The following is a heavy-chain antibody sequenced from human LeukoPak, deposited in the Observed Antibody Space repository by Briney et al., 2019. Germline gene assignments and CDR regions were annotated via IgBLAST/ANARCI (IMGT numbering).Heavy chain of an antibody. D-gene: IGHD2-2*01. J-gene: IGHJ4*02. Sequence: ASVKVSCKASGYTFTSYGISWVRQAPGQGLEWMGWISAYNGNTNYAQKFQGRVTITADESTSTAYMELSSLRSEVTAVYYCARSEKGYEDIVVVPAAWQNWGQGTLVTVSS. CDR3: ARSEKGYEDIVVVPAAWQN. CDR1: GYTFTSYG. CDR2: ISAYNGNT. V-gene: IGHV1-18*01.